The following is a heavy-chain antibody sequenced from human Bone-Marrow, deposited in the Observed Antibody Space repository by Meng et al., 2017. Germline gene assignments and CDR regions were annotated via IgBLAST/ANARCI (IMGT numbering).Heavy chain of an antibody. CDR1: GGSTSSSY. D-gene: IGHD3-10*01. CDR3: ARQGDYTSGSYFRWVDT. V-gene: IGHV4-59*01. J-gene: IGHJ5*02. Sequence: GSLRLSCTVSGGSTSSSYWIWIRQPPGKGLEWIGNVYHSGNTNYNPSLKSRITISVDTSKTQFSLRLTSVTAADPAVYYCARQGDYTSGSYFRWVDTWGQGTPVTVSS. CDR2: VYHSGNT.